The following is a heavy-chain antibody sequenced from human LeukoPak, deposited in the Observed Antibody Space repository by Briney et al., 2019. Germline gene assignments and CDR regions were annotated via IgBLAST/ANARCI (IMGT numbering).Heavy chain of an antibody. J-gene: IGHJ4*02. CDR1: GGSISNYY. D-gene: IGHD3-22*01. V-gene: IGHV4-59*01. Sequence: PSETLSLTCTVSGGSISNYYWGWIRQPPGKGLEWIGNIYYTGGTKYNPSLRSRVTISVDPSKNQFSLKLGSVTAADTAVYYCARDKGDYDSSGYFLWGQGTLVTVSS. CDR3: ARDKGDYDSSGYFL. CDR2: IYYTGGT.